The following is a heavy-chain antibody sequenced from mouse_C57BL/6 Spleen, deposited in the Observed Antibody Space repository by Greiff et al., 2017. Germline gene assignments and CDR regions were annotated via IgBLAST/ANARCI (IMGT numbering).Heavy chain of an antibody. V-gene: IGHV14-3*01. CDR1: GFNIKNTY. CDR2: IEPANGNT. J-gene: IGHJ1*03. Sequence: EVQLQQSVAELVRPGASVKLSCTATGFNIKNTYMHWVKQRPEQGLEWIGRIEPANGNTKYAPKFQGKATITADTSSNTAYLQLSSLTAEDTAIYYCALITTVLATRYFDVWGTGTTVTVSS. CDR3: ALITTVLATRYFDV. D-gene: IGHD1-1*01.